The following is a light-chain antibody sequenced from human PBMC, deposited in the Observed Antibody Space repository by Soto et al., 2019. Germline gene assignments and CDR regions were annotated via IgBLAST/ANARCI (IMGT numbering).Light chain of an antibody. J-gene: IGKJ2*01. CDR1: QSVSSTY. Sequence: EIVLTQSPGTLSLSPGERATLSCRASQSVSSTYLAWYQQKPGQAPRLIIYGAYSRATDIPDRFSGSGSGTDFTLTISRLEPEAFAVYYCQQYGSPPLYTFGQGTKLEIK. CDR2: GAY. V-gene: IGKV3-20*01. CDR3: QQYGSPPLYT.